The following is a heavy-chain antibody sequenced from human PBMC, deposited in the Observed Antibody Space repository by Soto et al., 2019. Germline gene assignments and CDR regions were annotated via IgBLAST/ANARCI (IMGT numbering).Heavy chain of an antibody. CDR1: GYTFTIYA. CDR3: ARPFIVGAPGSYYTGLDV. V-gene: IGHV1-3*01. CDR2: INAGNGNT. J-gene: IGHJ6*02. D-gene: IGHD1-26*01. Sequence: ASVKVSCKASGYTFTIYAMHWVRQAPGQRLEWMGWINAGNGNTKYSQKFQGRVTITRDTSASTAYMALTSVTAADTATYYCARPFIVGAPGSYYTGLDVWGQGTTVTVSS.